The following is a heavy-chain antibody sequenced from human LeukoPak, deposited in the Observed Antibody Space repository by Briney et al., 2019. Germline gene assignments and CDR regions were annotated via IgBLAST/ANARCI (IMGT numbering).Heavy chain of an antibody. V-gene: IGHV5-51*01. D-gene: IGHD3-22*01. CDR2: IHPGNSDT. CDR1: GYIFTTYW. CDR3: ATLDSGGFYVGAH. Sequence: GESLKISCKGSGYIFTTYWIGWVRRMPGKGLEWMGIIHPGNSDTRYRPSFQGQVTISADKSITTAYLQWSSLEASDSAMYYCATLDSGGFYVGAHWGQGTLVTVSS. J-gene: IGHJ4*02.